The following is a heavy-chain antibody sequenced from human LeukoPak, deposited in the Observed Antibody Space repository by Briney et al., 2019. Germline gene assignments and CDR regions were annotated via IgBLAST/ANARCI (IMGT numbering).Heavy chain of an antibody. V-gene: IGHV3-30*02. CDR1: GFTFSSYG. Sequence: GGSLRLSCAASGFTFSSYGMHWVRQAPGKGLEWVAFIRYGSNKYYADSVKGRFTISRDNAKNSLYLQMNSLRAEDTAVYYCARESGEGVRYFDYWGQGTLVTVSS. J-gene: IGHJ4*02. D-gene: IGHD2-8*01. CDR3: ARESGEGVRYFDY. CDR2: IRYGSNK.